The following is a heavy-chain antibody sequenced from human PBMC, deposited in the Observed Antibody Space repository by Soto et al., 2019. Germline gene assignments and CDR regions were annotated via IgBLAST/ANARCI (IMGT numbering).Heavy chain of an antibody. D-gene: IGHD2-15*01. J-gene: IGHJ4*02. CDR3: ARGGLGYCSGGSCYSASSSQDY. Sequence: ASVKVSCKASGYTFTSYDINWVRQATGQGLEWMGWMNPNSGNTGYAQKFQGRVTMTRNTSISTAYMELSSLRSEDTAVYYCARGGLGYCSGGSCYSASSSQDYCGQGTLVTVSS. V-gene: IGHV1-8*01. CDR1: GYTFTSYD. CDR2: MNPNSGNT.